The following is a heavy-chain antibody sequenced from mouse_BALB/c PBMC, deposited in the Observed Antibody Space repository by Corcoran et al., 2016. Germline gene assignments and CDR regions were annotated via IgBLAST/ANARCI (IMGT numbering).Heavy chain of an antibody. CDR2: IDPYNGGT. CDR3: AISFYYGAMDY. J-gene: IGHJ4*01. V-gene: IGHV1S135*01. D-gene: IGHD1-1*01. CDR1: GYSFTGYN. Sequence: EVQLQQSGPELGKPGASVKISCKASGYSFTGYNMYWVKQSHRKSLEWIGYIDPYNGGTSYNQKSKGKATLTVDKSSSTAYMHLNSLTSEDSAIYYCAISFYYGAMDYWGQGTSVTVSS.